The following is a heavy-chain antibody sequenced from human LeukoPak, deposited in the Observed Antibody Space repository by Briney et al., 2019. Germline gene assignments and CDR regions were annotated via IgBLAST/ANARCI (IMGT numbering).Heavy chain of an antibody. V-gene: IGHV4-30-2*02. CDR3: AKGTVTTTTPFDP. CDR2: IYHSGST. J-gene: IGHJ5*02. CDR1: GGSISSGGYS. D-gene: IGHD4-17*01. Sequence: SQTLSLTCAVSGGSISSGGYSWSWIRQPPGKGLEWIGYIYHSGSTYYNPSLKSRVTISVDTSKNQFSLRLNSVTAADTAMYYCAKGTVTTTTPFDPWGQGALVTVSS.